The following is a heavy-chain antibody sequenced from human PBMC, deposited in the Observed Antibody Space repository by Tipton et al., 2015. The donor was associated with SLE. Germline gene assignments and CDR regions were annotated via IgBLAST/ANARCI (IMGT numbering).Heavy chain of an antibody. CDR1: GFDLSGSA. V-gene: IGHV3-73*01. CDR3: ISVDYDNSGAHSFDS. CDR2: SRSKPNNYAT. J-gene: IGHJ3*01. D-gene: IGHD3-22*01. Sequence: GSLRLSCAASGFDLSGSAMHWVRQSSGRGLEWVGRSRSKPNNYATRYGASFQGRFTISRDDSKNTAYLQMNSLKTEDTAVYYCISVDYDNSGAHSFDSWGQGTMVTVSS.